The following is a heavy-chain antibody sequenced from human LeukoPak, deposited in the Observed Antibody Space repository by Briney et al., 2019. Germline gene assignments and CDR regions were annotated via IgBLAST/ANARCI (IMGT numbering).Heavy chain of an antibody. J-gene: IGHJ6*02. V-gene: IGHV1-8*01. CDR2: MNPNSGNT. Sequence: GASVKVSCKASGYTFTSYDINWVRQATGQGLEWMGWMNPNSGNTGYAQKFQGRVTMTRSTSISTAYMELSSLRSEDTAVYYCARVNSPDYGYYYYYGMDVWGQGTTVTVSS. D-gene: IGHD3-16*01. CDR1: GYTFTSYD. CDR3: ARVNSPDYGYYYYYGMDV.